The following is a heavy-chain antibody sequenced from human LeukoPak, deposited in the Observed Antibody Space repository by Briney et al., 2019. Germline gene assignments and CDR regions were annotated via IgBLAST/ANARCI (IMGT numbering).Heavy chain of an antibody. CDR2: IYYSGST. V-gene: IGHV4-59*08. Sequence: SETLSLTCIVSGASIRSYYWSWIRQPPGKGLEWIGYIYYSGSTNYNPSLKSRVTMSVDTSKNQFSLKLSSVTAADTAVYYCARRIVVPAAINAFDIWGQGTMVTVSS. CDR1: GASIRSYY. D-gene: IGHD2-2*02. J-gene: IGHJ3*02. CDR3: ARRIVVPAAINAFDI.